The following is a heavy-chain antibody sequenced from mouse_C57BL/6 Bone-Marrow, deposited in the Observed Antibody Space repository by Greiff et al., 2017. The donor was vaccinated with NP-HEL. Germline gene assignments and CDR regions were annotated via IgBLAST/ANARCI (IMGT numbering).Heavy chain of an antibody. J-gene: IGHJ1*03. D-gene: IGHD1-1*01. V-gene: IGHV1-81*01. CDR2: IYPRSGNT. CDR1: GYTFTSYG. Sequence: QVQLKESGAELARPGASVKLSCKASGYTFTSYGISWVKQRTGQGLEWIGEIYPRSGNTYYNEKFKGKATLTADKSSSTAYMELRSLTSEDSAVYFCARPLRYPHWYFDVWGTGTTVTVSS. CDR3: ARPLRYPHWYFDV.